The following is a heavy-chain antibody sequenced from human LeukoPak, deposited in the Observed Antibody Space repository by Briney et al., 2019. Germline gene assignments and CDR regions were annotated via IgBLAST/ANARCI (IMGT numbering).Heavy chain of an antibody. CDR3: AKNGPYSSSPYSFDY. CDR2: IYSSGGT. V-gene: IGHV4-4*07. CDR1: GGSILSYS. J-gene: IGHJ4*02. Sequence: SETLSLTCTVSGGSILSYSWSWIRQPAGKRREWIGLIYSSGGTNYNPSLTSRVTISVDKSKNHFSLTLSSVTAADTAVYYCAKNGPYSSSPYSFDYWGQGTLVTVSS. D-gene: IGHD3-10*01.